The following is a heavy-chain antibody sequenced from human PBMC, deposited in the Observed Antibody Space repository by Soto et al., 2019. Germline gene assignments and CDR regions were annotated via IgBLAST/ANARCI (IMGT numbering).Heavy chain of an antibody. CDR2: INGDGSST. CDR3: AREMVGSGRRTPDH. D-gene: IGHD3-3*01. Sequence: EVQLVESGGGLVQPGGSLTLSCAASGFAFTTYWFHWVRQGPGKGLVWVSRINGDGSSTWYADSVKGRLTISRDNAKNMLYLQMNSLRAEDTAVYYCAREMVGSGRRTPDHWGQGTLVTVSS. V-gene: IGHV3-74*01. CDR1: GFAFTTYW. J-gene: IGHJ4*02.